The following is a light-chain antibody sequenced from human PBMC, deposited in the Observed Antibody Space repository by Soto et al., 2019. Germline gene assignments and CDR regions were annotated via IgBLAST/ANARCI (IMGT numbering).Light chain of an antibody. Sequence: DIQMTQSPSTLSGSVGDRVTITCRASQTISSWLAWYQQRPGKSPRLLIYDASTLQSGVPARFSGSGSGTRFILAITSLRPEDAAIYYCQSYNSAPFTFGGGTKVDIK. CDR3: QSYNSAPFT. CDR1: QTISSW. V-gene: IGKV1-27*01. CDR2: DAS. J-gene: IGKJ4*01.